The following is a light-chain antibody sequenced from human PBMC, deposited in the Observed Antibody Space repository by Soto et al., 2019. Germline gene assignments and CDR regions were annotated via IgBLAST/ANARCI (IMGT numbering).Light chain of an antibody. CDR1: QSVSSSY. V-gene: IGKV3-20*01. Sequence: EIVLTQSPGTLSLSPGERATLSCRASQSVSSSYLAWYQQKPGQAPRLLIYGASSRAIGIPDRFSGSGSGTAFALTISRLEPEDFAVYYCQQYGSSPLTFGGGTKVEIK. CDR3: QQYGSSPLT. J-gene: IGKJ4*01. CDR2: GAS.